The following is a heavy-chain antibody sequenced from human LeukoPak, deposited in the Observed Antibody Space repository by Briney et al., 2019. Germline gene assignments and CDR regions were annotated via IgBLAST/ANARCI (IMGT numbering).Heavy chain of an antibody. V-gene: IGHV4-59*01. D-gene: IGHD6-19*01. J-gene: IGHJ2*01. CDR1: GGSISSYY. Sequence: PSETLSLTCTVSGGSISSYYWSWIRQPPGKGLEWIGYIYYSGSTNYNPSLKSRVTISVDTSKNQFSLKLSSVTAADTAVYYCARDLVPTSSGWSRYFDLWGRGTLVTVSS. CDR3: ARDLVPTSSGWSRYFDL. CDR2: IYYSGST.